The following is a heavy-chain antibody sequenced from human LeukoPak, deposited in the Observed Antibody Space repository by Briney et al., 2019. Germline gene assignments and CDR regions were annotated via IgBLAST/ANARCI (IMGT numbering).Heavy chain of an antibody. D-gene: IGHD5-18*01. Sequence: GGSLRLSCAASGFTFSSYSMNWVRQAPGKGLEWVSSISSSSSYIYYADSVKGRFTISRDTAKNSLYLQMNSLRAEDTAVYYRARDGGYTAMVQAIPGDAFDIWGQGTMVTVSS. V-gene: IGHV3-21*01. CDR2: ISSSSSYI. CDR1: GFTFSSYS. CDR3: ARDGGYTAMVQAIPGDAFDI. J-gene: IGHJ3*02.